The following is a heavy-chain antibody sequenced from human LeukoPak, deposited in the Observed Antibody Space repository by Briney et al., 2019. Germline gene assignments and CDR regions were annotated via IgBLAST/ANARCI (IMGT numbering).Heavy chain of an antibody. CDR1: GGSISSSSYY. V-gene: IGHV4-39*02. D-gene: IGHD6-13*01. J-gene: IGHJ6*03. CDR2: IYYNGST. Sequence: SETLSLTCTVSGGSISSSSYYWGWIRQPPGKGLEWIGSIYYNGSTYYNPSLKSRVTISVDTSKNQFSLKLSSVTAADTAVYYCAREIIAAAGTGYYYYYMDVWGKGTTVTVSS. CDR3: AREIIAAAGTGYYYYYMDV.